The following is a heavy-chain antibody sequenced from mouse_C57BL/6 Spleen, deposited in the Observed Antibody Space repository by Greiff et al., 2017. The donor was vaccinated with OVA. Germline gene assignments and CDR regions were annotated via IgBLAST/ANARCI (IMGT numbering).Heavy chain of an antibody. Sequence: QVTLKESGPGLVAPSQSLSITCTVSGFSLTSYGVHWVRQPPGKGLEWLVVIWSDGSTTYNSALKSRLSISKDNSKSQVFLKMNSLQTDDTAMYYCALAPFYYGNFPFAYWGQGTLVTVSA. CDR1: GFSLTSYG. CDR3: ALAPFYYGNFPFAY. V-gene: IGHV2-6*03. D-gene: IGHD2-1*01. J-gene: IGHJ3*01. CDR2: IWSDGST.